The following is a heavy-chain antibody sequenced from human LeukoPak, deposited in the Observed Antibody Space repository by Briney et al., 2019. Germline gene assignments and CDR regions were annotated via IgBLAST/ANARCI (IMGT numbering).Heavy chain of an antibody. CDR3: ARRHLIAAAGTDYYYYYMDV. D-gene: IGHD6-13*01. CDR1: GYSFTSYW. J-gene: IGHJ6*03. V-gene: IGHV5-51*01. Sequence: GGSLKISCKGSGYSFTSYWIGWVRQMPGKGLEWMGIIYPGDSDTRYSPSFQGQVTISADKSISTAYLQWSSLKASDTAMYYCARRHLIAAAGTDYYYYYMDVWGKGTTVTVSS. CDR2: IYPGDSDT.